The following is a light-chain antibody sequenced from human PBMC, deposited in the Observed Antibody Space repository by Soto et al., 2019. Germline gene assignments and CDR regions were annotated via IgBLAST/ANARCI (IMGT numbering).Light chain of an antibody. J-gene: IGKJ4*01. CDR3: QQHNGWPLT. CDR1: QTVGKY. Sequence: EIVMTQSPATLSVSPGERVTLSCRASQTVGKYLAWYQQKAGQAPRLLIYFASTRAIGIPGRFSGSGSGTEFTLTISSLQSEDFAVYYCQQHNGWPLTFGGGTKVDI. CDR2: FAS. V-gene: IGKV3D-15*01.